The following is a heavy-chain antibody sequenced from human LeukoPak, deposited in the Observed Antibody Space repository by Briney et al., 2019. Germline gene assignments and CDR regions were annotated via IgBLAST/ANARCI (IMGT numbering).Heavy chain of an antibody. CDR2: ISRSSSYT. J-gene: IGHJ3*02. V-gene: IGHV3-11*06. D-gene: IGHD2-2*01. Sequence: PGGSLRLSCAASGFTFSDYYMSWVRQTPGKGLEWVSYISRSSSYTNYADSVKGRFTISRDNAKNSLYLQMNSLRAEDTAVYYCATGYCSSTSCYVFAFDIWGQGTMVTVSS. CDR3: ATGYCSSTSCYVFAFDI. CDR1: GFTFSDYY.